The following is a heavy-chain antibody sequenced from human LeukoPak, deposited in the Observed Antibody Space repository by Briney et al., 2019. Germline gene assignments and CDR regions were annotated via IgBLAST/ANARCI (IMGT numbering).Heavy chain of an antibody. J-gene: IGHJ4*02. D-gene: IGHD3-9*01. CDR3: TTWNYDILTGYSI. Sequence: GESLRLSCAASGFSFKNVWMSWVRQAPGKGLEWVGRIKSKTHGGTTDYAAAVKGRFTISRDDSKSTLYLQMNSLKTEDTALYYCTTWNYDILTGYSIWGQGTLVTVSS. CDR2: IKSKTHGGTT. CDR1: GFSFKNVW. V-gene: IGHV3-15*01.